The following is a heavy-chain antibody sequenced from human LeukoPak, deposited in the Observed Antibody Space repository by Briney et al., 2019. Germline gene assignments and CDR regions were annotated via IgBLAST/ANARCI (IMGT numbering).Heavy chain of an antibody. V-gene: IGHV1-18*01. D-gene: IGHD3-10*01. CDR2: ISAYNGNT. J-gene: IGHJ4*02. CDR3: AREGYGSGSYYSQYYFDY. CDR1: GYTFTSYG. Sequence: ASVKVSCKASGYTFTSYGISWVRQAPGQGLEWMGWISAYNGNTNYAQKLQGRVTMTTDTSTSTAYMELRSLRSDDTAVYYCAREGYGSGSYYSQYYFDYWGQGTLVIVSS.